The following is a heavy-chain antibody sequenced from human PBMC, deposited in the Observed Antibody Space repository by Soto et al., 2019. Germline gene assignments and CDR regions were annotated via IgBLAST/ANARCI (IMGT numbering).Heavy chain of an antibody. V-gene: IGHV3-7*05. Sequence: GGSLRLSCAASGFTLSSYWMSWVRQAPGKGLERVANIKQDGSEKYYVDSVKGRFTISRDNAKNSLYLQMNSLRAEDTAVYYCARERTGAYFDYWGQGTLVTVSS. J-gene: IGHJ4*02. CDR2: IKQDGSEK. D-gene: IGHD3-10*01. CDR3: ARERTGAYFDY. CDR1: GFTLSSYW.